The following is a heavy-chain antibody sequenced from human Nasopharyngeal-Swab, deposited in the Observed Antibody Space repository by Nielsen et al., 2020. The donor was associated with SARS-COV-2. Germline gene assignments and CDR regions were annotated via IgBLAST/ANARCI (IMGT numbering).Heavy chain of an antibody. D-gene: IGHD6-13*01. V-gene: IGHV3-7*01. CDR2: IKQDGSGS. Sequence: LSLTCAASGFTFSSSWMSWVRQAPGKGLEWVANIKQDGSGSYYVDSVKGRFTISRDDANNSLYLQMNSLRAGDTGVYYCARGGSSFPFDYWGPGTLVTVSS. CDR3: ARGGSSFPFDY. J-gene: IGHJ4*02. CDR1: GFTFSSSW.